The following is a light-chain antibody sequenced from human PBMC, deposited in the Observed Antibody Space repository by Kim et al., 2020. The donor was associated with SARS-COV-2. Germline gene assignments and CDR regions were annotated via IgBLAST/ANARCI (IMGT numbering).Light chain of an antibody. J-gene: IGKJ5*01. Sequence: DRQMTQSPSSLSASVGDRVTITCRTSQVLNTYMNWYQQKPGKAPKLLIYAATCLQDGVPSRFSGNTSGTYFTLTINSLQPDDFATYYCQQIYYTPIFGQGTRLEIK. CDR3: QQIYYTPI. V-gene: IGKV1-39*01. CDR1: QVLNTY. CDR2: AAT.